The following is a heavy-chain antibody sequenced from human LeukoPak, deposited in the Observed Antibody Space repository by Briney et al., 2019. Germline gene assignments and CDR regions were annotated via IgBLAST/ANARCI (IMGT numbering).Heavy chain of an antibody. V-gene: IGHV5-51*01. CDR3: ARRRYYDSSGYPDAFDI. J-gene: IGHJ3*02. CDR1: GYSFTSYW. CDR2: IYPGDSDT. Sequence: GESLQISCQGSGYSFTSYWIGWVRQMPRKGLEWMGIIYPGDSDTRYSPSFQGQVTISADKSISTAYLQWSSLKASDTAMYYCARRRYYDSSGYPDAFDIWGQGTMVTVSS. D-gene: IGHD3-22*01.